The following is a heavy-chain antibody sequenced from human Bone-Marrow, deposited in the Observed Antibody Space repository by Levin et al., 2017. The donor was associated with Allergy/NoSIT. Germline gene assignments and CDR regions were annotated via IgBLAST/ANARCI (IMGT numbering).Heavy chain of an antibody. CDR1: GGSFSDYY. Sequence: SETLSLTCAVYGGSFSDYYWSWIRQPPGKGLEWIGEIDHSGGTNYKSSLKSRVTISIDTSKNQFSLKLSSVTAADTAVFYCARGYSGSYSSGTSPFDCWGQGTLVTVSS. J-gene: IGHJ4*02. CDR2: IDHSGGT. CDR3: ARGYSGSYSSGTSPFDC. D-gene: IGHD1-26*01. V-gene: IGHV4-34*01.